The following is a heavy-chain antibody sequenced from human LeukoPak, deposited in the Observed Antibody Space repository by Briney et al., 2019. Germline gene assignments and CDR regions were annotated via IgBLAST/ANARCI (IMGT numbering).Heavy chain of an antibody. CDR2: INTDGSTT. D-gene: IGHD2-15*01. CDR1: GLTSSSYW. CDR3: TRYLSGGFDS. J-gene: IGHJ4*02. Sequence: GGSLRLSCVGSGLTSSSYWMLWVRQTPGKGLVWVSRINTDGSTTSYADSVKGRFTFSRDNAKNTLYLQMNSLRAEDTAVYYCTRYLSGGFDSWGQGTLVTVSS. V-gene: IGHV3-74*01.